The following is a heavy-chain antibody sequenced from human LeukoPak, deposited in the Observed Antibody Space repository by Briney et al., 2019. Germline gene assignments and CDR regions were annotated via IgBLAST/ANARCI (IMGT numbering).Heavy chain of an antibody. CDR1: GFTFW. J-gene: IGHJ1*01. Sequence: GGSLRLSCAASGFTFWMSWVRQAPGKGLECVANINQDGSEKYYVDSVKGRFTISRDNAKNSLFLQMGSLRVEDTAVYYCARESTAGYNSSWYGFRNWGQGTLVSVSS. D-gene: IGHD6-13*01. V-gene: IGHV3-7*01. CDR2: INQDGSEK. CDR3: ARESTAGYNSSWYGFRN.